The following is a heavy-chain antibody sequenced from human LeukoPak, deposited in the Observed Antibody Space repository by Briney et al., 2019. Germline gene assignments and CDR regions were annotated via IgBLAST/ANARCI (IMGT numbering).Heavy chain of an antibody. V-gene: IGHV4-59*08. CDR1: GGSISSYY. J-gene: IGHJ4*02. CDR2: IYYSGST. D-gene: IGHD3-22*01. Sequence: SETLSLTCTVSGGSISSYYWSWIRRPPGKGLEWIAYIYYSGSTNYNPSLKSRVTISVDTSKNQFSLKMSSVTAADTAVYYCARTSRYYDSSGCFDFWGQGTLVTVSS. CDR3: ARTSRYYDSSGCFDF.